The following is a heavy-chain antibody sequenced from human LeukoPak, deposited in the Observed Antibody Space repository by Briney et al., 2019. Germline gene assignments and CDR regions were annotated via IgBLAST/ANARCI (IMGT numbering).Heavy chain of an antibody. CDR2: IYYSGST. J-gene: IGHJ4*02. V-gene: IGHV4-59*01. D-gene: IGHD6-6*01. Sequence: PSETLSLTCTISDGSFIGYYWSWIRQPPGKGLEWIGYIYYSGSTNYNPSLKSRVTISVDTSKNQFSLKLSSVTAADTAVYYCARDTSSSGYFDYWGQGTLVTVSS. CDR1: DGSFIGYY. CDR3: ARDTSSSGYFDY.